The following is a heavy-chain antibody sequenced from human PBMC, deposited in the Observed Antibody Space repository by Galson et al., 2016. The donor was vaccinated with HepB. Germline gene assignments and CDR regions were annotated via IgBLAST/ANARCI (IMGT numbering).Heavy chain of an antibody. CDR2: ISYDGSNE. V-gene: IGHV3-30-3*01. D-gene: IGHD5-18*01. CDR1: GFTFSTYN. J-gene: IGHJ6*02. CDR3: ARGERDTAMDYYYYGMNV. Sequence: SLRLSCAASGFTFSTYNMNWVRQAPGKGLEWVAVISYDGSNEYYADSVKGRFTISRDNSKNTLYLHMNSLRAEDTAVYYCARGERDTAMDYYYYGMNVWGQGTTVTVSS.